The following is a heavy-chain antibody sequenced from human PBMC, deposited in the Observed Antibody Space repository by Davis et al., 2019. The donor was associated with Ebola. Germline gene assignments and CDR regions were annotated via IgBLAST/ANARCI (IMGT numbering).Heavy chain of an antibody. CDR1: GYTFTSYG. J-gene: IGHJ4*02. V-gene: IGHV1-3*01. Sequence: AASVKVSCKASGYTFTSYGISWVRQAPGQGLEWMGWINAGNGNTKYSQKFQGRVTITRDTSASTAYMELSSLRSEDTAVYYCARGFTFGGVIALYYFDYWGQGTLVTVSS. CDR3: ARGFTFGGVIALYYFDY. D-gene: IGHD3-16*02. CDR2: INAGNGNT.